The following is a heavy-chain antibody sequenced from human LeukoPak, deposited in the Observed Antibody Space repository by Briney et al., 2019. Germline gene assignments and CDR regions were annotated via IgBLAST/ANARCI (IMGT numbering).Heavy chain of an antibody. CDR3: AILMLGYCSGGSCQLDY. V-gene: IGHV3-30*02. J-gene: IGHJ4*02. CDR1: GFTFSSYG. Sequence: GGSLRLSCAASGFTFSSYGMHWVRQAPGKGLEWVAFIRYDGSNKYYADSVKGRFTISRDNSKNTLYLQMNSLRAEDTAVYYCAILMLGYCSGGSCQLDYWGQGTLVTVSS. D-gene: IGHD2-15*01. CDR2: IRYDGSNK.